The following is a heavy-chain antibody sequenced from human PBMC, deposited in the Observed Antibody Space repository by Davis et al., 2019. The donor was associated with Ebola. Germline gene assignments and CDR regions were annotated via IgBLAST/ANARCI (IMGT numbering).Heavy chain of an antibody. J-gene: IGHJ6*02. Sequence: ASVKVSCKASGYTFTSYGISWVRQAPGQGLEWMGWISAYNGNTNYAQKLQGRVTMTTDTSTSTAYMELRSLRSEDTAVYYCARAGYCSSTSCFGAYYYYYGMDVWGQGTTVTVSS. CDR1: GYTFTSYG. V-gene: IGHV1-18*01. CDR3: ARAGYCSSTSCFGAYYYYYGMDV. CDR2: ISAYNGNT. D-gene: IGHD2-2*01.